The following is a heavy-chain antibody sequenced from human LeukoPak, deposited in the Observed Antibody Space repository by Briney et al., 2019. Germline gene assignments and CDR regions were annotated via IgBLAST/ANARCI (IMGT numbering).Heavy chain of an antibody. J-gene: IGHJ4*02. D-gene: IGHD4-11*01. V-gene: IGHV3-53*01. CDR1: GFTVSSKY. Sequence: PGGSVRLSCAASGFTVSSKYMSWVRQAPGKGLEWVSVIYSGGSTYYADSVKGRFTISRDNAKNSLYLQLNSLRADDTAVYYCASGDSTTAASSSHYWGQGTLVTVSS. CDR2: IYSGGST. CDR3: ASGDSTTAASSSHY.